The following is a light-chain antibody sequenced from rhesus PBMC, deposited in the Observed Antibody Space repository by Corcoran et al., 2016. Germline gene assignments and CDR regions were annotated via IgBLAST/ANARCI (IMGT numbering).Light chain of an antibody. CDR3: QQYSRRPWT. V-gene: IGKV1-22*01. CDR2: KAS. CDR1: QGISSW. Sequence: DIQMTQSPSSLSASVGDTVTITCRASQGISSWLAWYQQKPGKAPKLLIYKASSLQSGVPSRFSGSGSGTDFTLTISSLQSEDFATYYGQQYSRRPWTFGQGTKVEIK. J-gene: IGKJ1*01.